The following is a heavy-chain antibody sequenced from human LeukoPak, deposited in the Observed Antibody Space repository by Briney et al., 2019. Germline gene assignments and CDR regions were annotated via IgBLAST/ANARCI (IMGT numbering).Heavy chain of an antibody. V-gene: IGHV1-18*01. D-gene: IGHD6-6*01. J-gene: IGHJ4*02. Sequence: DSVKVSCKXSGYDFINYGISWVRQAPGQGLEWMGWRSIYNGNTDYKLQGRVTMTTDTSTSTAYMELRSLRSDDTAVYYCARGGPFPSSSSSREYYLDYWGQGTLVTVSS. CDR3: ARGGPFPSSSSSREYYLDY. CDR2: RSIYNGNT. CDR1: GYDFINYG.